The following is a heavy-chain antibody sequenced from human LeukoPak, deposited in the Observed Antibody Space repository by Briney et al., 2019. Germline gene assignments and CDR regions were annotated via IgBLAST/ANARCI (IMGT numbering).Heavy chain of an antibody. CDR3: AKSRSGSANWALQIFDN. J-gene: IGHJ4*02. CDR2: ISGSGGST. V-gene: IGHV3-23*01. Sequence: GGSLRLSCAASGFTFSSYAMSWVRQAPGKGLEWVSAISGSGGSTYYADSVKGRFTISGDNSKNSLFVHMNSLRAEDTAVYFCAKSRSGSANWALQIFDNWGQGTLVTVSS. CDR1: GFTFSSYA. D-gene: IGHD1-1*01.